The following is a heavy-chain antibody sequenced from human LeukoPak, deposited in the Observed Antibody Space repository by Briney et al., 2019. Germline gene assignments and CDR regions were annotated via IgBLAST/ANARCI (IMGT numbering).Heavy chain of an antibody. CDR3: ARAADTSGYYPAY. D-gene: IGHD3-22*01. Sequence: GGSLRLSCAASGFTFSSYSMNWVRQAPGKGLEWVSTISSSTSYIYYADSVKGRFTISRDNAKNTLYLQMNSLTSEDTAVYFCARAADTSGYYPAYWGQGTLVTVSS. CDR1: GFTFSSYS. CDR2: ISSSTSYI. V-gene: IGHV3-21*01. J-gene: IGHJ4*02.